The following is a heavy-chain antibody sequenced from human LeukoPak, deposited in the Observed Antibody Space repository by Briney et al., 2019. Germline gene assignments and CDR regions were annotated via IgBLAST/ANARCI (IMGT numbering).Heavy chain of an antibody. CDR1: GFTFSSYA. J-gene: IGHJ6*03. CDR2: ISGSGGST. D-gene: IGHD3-10*01. Sequence: TGGSLRLSCAASGFTFSSYAMSWVRQAPGKGLEWVSAISGSGGSTYYADSVKGRFTISRDNSKNTLYLQMNSLRAEDTAVYYCAKDLYYGSGSTPRYYYYYMDVWGKGTMVTVSS. V-gene: IGHV3-23*01. CDR3: AKDLYYGSGSTPRYYYYYMDV.